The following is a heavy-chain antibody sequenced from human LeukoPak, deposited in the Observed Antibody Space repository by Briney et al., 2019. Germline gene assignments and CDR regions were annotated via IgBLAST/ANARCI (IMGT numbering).Heavy chain of an antibody. CDR2: IYHSGST. CDR3: ARPPSSSGWYLGWFDP. D-gene: IGHD6-19*01. Sequence: SETLSLTCTVSGYSISSGYYWGWIRQPPGKGLEWIGSIYHSGSTYYNPSLKSRVTISVDTSKNQFSLKLSSVTAADTAVYYCARPPSSSGWYLGWFDPWGQGTLVTVSS. CDR1: GYSISSGYY. V-gene: IGHV4-38-2*02. J-gene: IGHJ5*02.